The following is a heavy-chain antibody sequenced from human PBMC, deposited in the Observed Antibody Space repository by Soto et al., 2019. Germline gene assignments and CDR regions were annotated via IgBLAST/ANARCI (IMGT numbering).Heavy chain of an antibody. V-gene: IGHV1-18*01. CDR2: ITTYNGNT. J-gene: IGHJ6*02. CDR1: GYTFTRYG. CDR3: AREGYCSGGSCALYHHDCFGMDV. D-gene: IGHD2-15*01. Sequence: QVHLVQSGAEVKKPGASVKVSCEASGYTFTRYGISWVRQAPGQGLEWMGWITTYNGNTNYAQKFQGRVTMTTATSTSTAYMELRSLTPDDTAVYYCAREGYCSGGSCALYHHDCFGMDVWGQGTTVTVSS.